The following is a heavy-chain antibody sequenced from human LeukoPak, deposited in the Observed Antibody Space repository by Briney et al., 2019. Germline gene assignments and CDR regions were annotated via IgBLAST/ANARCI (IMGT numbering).Heavy chain of an antibody. CDR1: GFTFSSYA. CDR3: AKDQKKGYYYYGMDV. Sequence: GGSPRLSCAASGFTFSSYAMSWVRQAPGKGLEWVSAISGSGGSTYYADSVKGRFTISRDNSKNTLYLQMNSLRAEDTAVYYCAKDQKKGYYYYGMDVWGQGTTVTVSS. V-gene: IGHV3-23*01. CDR2: ISGSGGST. J-gene: IGHJ6*02.